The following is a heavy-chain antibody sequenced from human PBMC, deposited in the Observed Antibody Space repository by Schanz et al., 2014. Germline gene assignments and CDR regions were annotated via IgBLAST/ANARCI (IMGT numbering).Heavy chain of an antibody. CDR2: SGSGGDT. V-gene: IGHV3-66*03. J-gene: IGHJ6*02. CDR3: AKDDTQVNGMDV. Sequence: EVQLVESGGGLIQPGGSLRLSCAVSGFSVSTNYMSWVRQAPGKGLEWVSAISGSGGDTYYADSVKGRFTISRDNSKNTLHLQMNSLRVEDTAVYYCAKDDTQVNGMDVWGQGTTVTVSS. CDR1: GFSVSTNY.